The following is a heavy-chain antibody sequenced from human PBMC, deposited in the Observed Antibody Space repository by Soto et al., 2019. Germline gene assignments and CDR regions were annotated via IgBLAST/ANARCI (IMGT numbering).Heavy chain of an antibody. V-gene: IGHV6-1*01. D-gene: IGHD5-18*01. CDR1: VDSVSSNSAA. CDR3: ARDRGYGNYHYYYGMDV. CDR2: TYYRSKWYN. Sequence: SQTLSLTCVISVDSVSSNSAAWNWIRQSPSRGLEWLGRTYYRSKWYNDYAVSVKSRITINPDTSKNQFSLQLNSVTPEDTAVYYCARDRGYGNYHYYYGMDVWGQGTTVTVSS. J-gene: IGHJ6*02.